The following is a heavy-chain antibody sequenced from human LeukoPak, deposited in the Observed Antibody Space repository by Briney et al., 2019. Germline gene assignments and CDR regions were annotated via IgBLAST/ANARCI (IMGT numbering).Heavy chain of an antibody. Sequence: PGGSLRLSCAASEFSVGSNYMTWVRQAPGKGLEWVSLIYSGGSTYYADSVKGRFTFSRDNAKNSLYLQMNSLRVEDTAVYYCARGQWLVRGVYFDYWGQGTLVTVSS. CDR2: IYSGGST. D-gene: IGHD6-19*01. J-gene: IGHJ4*02. CDR1: EFSVGSNY. CDR3: ARGQWLVRGVYFDY. V-gene: IGHV3-66*01.